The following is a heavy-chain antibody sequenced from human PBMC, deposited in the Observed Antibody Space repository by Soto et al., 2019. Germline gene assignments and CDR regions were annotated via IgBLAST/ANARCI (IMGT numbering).Heavy chain of an antibody. CDR2: IYYGGTT. D-gene: IGHD3-3*02. CDR1: GGSFSPNY. Sequence: QVQLQESGPGLVKPSETLSLTCRLSGGSFSPNYWGWFRQSPGKGLEWVGYIYYGGTTSHNPSLKSRVTISLETSKSHFSLRLNSVTAADTAVYYCARLGAFYQSLDPWGPGTLVTVSS. V-gene: IGHV4-59*08. CDR3: ARLGAFYQSLDP. J-gene: IGHJ5*02.